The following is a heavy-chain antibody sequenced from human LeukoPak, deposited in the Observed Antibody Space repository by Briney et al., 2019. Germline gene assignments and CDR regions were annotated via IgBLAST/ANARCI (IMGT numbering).Heavy chain of an antibody. CDR1: GSTFSRHG. CDR3: ARGGLNYADASDI. D-gene: IGHD4-11*01. CDR2: ISSGSSYI. Sequence: GGSLRLSCAASGSTFSRHGMNWVRQAPGKGLEWVSYISSGSSYIYYADSVKGRFTIFRDNAENSLYLQMNSLRGEDTAVYYCARGGLNYADASDIWGQGTMVTVSS. V-gene: IGHV3-21*01. J-gene: IGHJ3*02.